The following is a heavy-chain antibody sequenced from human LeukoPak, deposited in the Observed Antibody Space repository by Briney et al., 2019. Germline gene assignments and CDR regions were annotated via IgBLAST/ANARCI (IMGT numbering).Heavy chain of an antibody. D-gene: IGHD2-2*01. CDR1: GGSFSGYY. CDR3: ARGCSSTSCLYYFDY. V-gene: IGHV4-34*01. CDR2: INHSGST. J-gene: IGHJ4*02. Sequence: PSETLSLTCAVYGGSFSGYYWSWIRQPPGKGLEWIGEINHSGSTNYNPSLKSRVTISVDTSKNQFSLKLSSVTAADTAVYYCARGCSSTSCLYYFDYWGQRTLVTVSS.